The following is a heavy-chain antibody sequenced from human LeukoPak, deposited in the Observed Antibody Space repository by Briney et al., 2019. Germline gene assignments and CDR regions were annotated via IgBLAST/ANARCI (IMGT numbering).Heavy chain of an antibody. V-gene: IGHV4-59*08. CDR2: IYYSGST. D-gene: IGHD6-13*01. J-gene: IGHJ6*02. CDR3: ARGSDSSSWPYYYYGMDV. Sequence: SETLSLTCTVSGGSISSYYWSWIRQPPGKGLEWIGYIYYSGSTNYNPSLKSRVTISVDTSKNQFSLKLSSVTAADTAVCYCARGSDSSSWPYYYYGMDVWGQGTTVTVSS. CDR1: GGSISSYY.